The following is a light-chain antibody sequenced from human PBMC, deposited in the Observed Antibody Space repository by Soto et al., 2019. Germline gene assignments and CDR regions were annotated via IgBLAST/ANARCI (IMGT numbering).Light chain of an antibody. J-gene: IGKJ1*01. Sequence: MVLTPNKSTLSLSTXERAALSCRASQSVSSSYLAWYPQKPGQAPRLLIYGASSRATGIPDRFSGSGSGTDFTLTISSLQSEDFAIYYCLQFDNLLLWTFCHGTMV. V-gene: IGKV3-20*01. CDR3: LQFDNLLLWT. CDR2: GAS. CDR1: QSVSSSY.